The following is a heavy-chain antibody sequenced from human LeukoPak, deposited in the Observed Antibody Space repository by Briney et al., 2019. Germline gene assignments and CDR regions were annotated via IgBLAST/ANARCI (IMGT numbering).Heavy chain of an antibody. CDR3: ARDLSGGFGELLSVLSYNWFDP. CDR1: GFTFSSYE. J-gene: IGHJ5*02. D-gene: IGHD3-10*01. CDR2: ISSSGSTI. Sequence: GGSLRLSCAASGFTFSSYEMNWVRQAPGKGLEWVSYISSSGSTIYYADSVKGRFTISRDNAKNSLYLQMNSLRAEDTAVYYCARDLSGGFGELLSVLSYNWFDPWGQGTLVTVSS. V-gene: IGHV3-48*03.